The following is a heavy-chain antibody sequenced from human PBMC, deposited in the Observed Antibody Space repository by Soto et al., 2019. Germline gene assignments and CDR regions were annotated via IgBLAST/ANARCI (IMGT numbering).Heavy chain of an antibody. CDR1: GFTFSSYA. CDR2: ISGSAGST. Sequence: EVQLLESGGGLVQPGGSLRLSCAVSGFTFSSYAMSWVRQAPGKGLDWVSAISGSAGSTYYADSVKGLFTISRDNTKNTLYLQMNSLRAEDTAVYYCASAAREYYYYGMDVWGQGTTVTVSS. J-gene: IGHJ6*02. V-gene: IGHV3-23*01. CDR3: ASAAREYYYYGMDV.